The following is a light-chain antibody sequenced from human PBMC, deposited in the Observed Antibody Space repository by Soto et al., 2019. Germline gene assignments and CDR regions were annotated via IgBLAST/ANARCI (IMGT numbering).Light chain of an antibody. Sequence: EIVLTQSPGTLSLSPGERVTLSCRASQSVSSSYLAWYQQKPGQAPRLLIYGASSRATGIPDRFSGSGSGTDFTVTISRLEPEDFAVYYCQQYGSSPHFGGGTKVDIK. CDR2: GAS. CDR1: QSVSSSY. J-gene: IGKJ4*01. CDR3: QQYGSSPH. V-gene: IGKV3-20*01.